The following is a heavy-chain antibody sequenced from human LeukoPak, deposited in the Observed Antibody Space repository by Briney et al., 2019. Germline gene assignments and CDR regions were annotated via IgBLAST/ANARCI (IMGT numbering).Heavy chain of an antibody. Sequence: PSETLSLTCAVYGGSFSGYYWSWIRQPPGKGLEWIGEINHSGSTNYNPPLKSRVTISVDTSKNQFSLKLSSVTAADTAVYYCARGYYYGDYADYWGQGTLVTVSS. CDR1: GGSFSGYY. CDR2: INHSGST. D-gene: IGHD4-17*01. CDR3: ARGYYYGDYADY. J-gene: IGHJ4*02. V-gene: IGHV4-34*01.